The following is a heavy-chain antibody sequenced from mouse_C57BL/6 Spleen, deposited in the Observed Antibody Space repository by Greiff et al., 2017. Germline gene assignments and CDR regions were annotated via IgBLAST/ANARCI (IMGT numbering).Heavy chain of an antibody. J-gene: IGHJ4*01. CDR3: ARRGLLGAMDY. CDR2: INPNNGGT. Sequence: VQLQQSGPELVKPGASVKISCKASGYTFTDYYMNWVKQSHGKSLEWIGDINPNNGGTSYNQKFKGKATLTVDKSSSTAYMELRSLTSEDSAVYYCARRGLLGAMDYWGQGTSVTVSS. V-gene: IGHV1-26*01. CDR1: GYTFTDYY. D-gene: IGHD4-1*01.